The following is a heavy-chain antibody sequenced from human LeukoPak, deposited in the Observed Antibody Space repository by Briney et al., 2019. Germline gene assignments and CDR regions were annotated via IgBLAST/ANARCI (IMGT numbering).Heavy chain of an antibody. CDR3: ARDGELYSSSWYSH. J-gene: IGHJ4*02. Sequence: GGSLRLSCAASGFTFSSYSMNWVRQAPGKGLEWVSSISSSSSYIYYADSVKGRLTISRDNAKNSLYLQMNSLRAEDTAVYYCARDGELYSSSWYSHWGQGTLVTVSS. CDR2: ISSSSSYI. D-gene: IGHD6-13*01. CDR1: GFTFSSYS. V-gene: IGHV3-21*01.